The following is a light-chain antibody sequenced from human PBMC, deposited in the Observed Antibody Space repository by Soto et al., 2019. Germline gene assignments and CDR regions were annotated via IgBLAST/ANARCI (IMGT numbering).Light chain of an antibody. CDR1: ESVSRY. V-gene: IGKV3-11*01. CDR2: DAS. CDR3: QQRSNWPPYT. Sequence: EIVLSQSPATLSLSPGERATLSCRASESVSRYLAWYQQKPGQAPRLLIYDASNRAPGIPARFSGSGSGTDFTLTISSLEPEDFAVYYCQQRSNWPPYTFGGGPRWRSN. J-gene: IGKJ4*01.